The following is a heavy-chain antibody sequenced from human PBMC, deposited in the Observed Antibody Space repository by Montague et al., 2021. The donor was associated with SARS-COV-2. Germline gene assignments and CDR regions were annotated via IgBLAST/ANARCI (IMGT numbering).Heavy chain of an antibody. V-gene: IGHV4-34*01. Sequence: SETLSLTCAVYGGSFSGYYWSWIRQPPGKGLEWIGEINHSGSTNCNPSLKSRVTISVDTSKNQFSLKLSSVTAADTAVYYCARGRGIQLWFNYYYYMDVWGKGTTVTVSS. CDR1: GGSFSGYY. CDR2: INHSGST. CDR3: ARGRGIQLWFNYYYYMDV. J-gene: IGHJ6*03. D-gene: IGHD5-18*01.